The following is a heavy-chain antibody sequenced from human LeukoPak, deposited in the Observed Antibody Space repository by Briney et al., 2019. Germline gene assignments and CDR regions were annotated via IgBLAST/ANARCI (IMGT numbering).Heavy chain of an antibody. CDR1: GFTFSSYW. CDR3: ARAPSARSMITFGGVIAPFDY. J-gene: IGHJ4*02. Sequence: GGSLRLSCAASGFTFSSYWMSWVRQAPGKGLEWVANIKQDGSEKYYVDSVKGRFTTSRDNAKNSLYLQMNSLRAEDTAVYYCARAPSARSMITFGGVIAPFDYWGQGTLVTVSS. D-gene: IGHD3-16*02. CDR2: IKQDGSEK. V-gene: IGHV3-7*01.